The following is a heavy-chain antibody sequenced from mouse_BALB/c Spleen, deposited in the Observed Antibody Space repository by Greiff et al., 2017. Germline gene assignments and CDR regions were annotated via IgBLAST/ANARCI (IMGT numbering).Heavy chain of an antibody. CDR2: IWAGGST. CDR3: ARENYGSSYWFAY. V-gene: IGHV2-9*02. D-gene: IGHD1-1*01. J-gene: IGHJ3*01. Sequence: VQGVESGPGLVAPSQSLSITCTVSGFSLTSYGVHWVRQPPGKGLEWLGVIWAGGSTNYNSALMSRLSISKDNSKSQVFLKMNSLQTDDTAMYYCARENYGSSYWFAYWGQGTLVTVSA. CDR1: GFSLTSYG.